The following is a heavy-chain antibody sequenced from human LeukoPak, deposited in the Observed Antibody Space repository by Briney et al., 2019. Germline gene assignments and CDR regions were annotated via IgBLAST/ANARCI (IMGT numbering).Heavy chain of an antibody. CDR3: AKGSKAVVFTRDHYMDV. CDR1: GFTFSSYS. J-gene: IGHJ6*03. Sequence: PGGSLRLSCAASGFTFSSYSMNWVRQAPGKGLEWVSSISSSSSYIYYADSVKGRFTISRDNAKNSLYLQMSSLRAEDTAVYYCAKGSKAVVFTRDHYMDVWGKGITVTISS. V-gene: IGHV3-21*01. CDR2: ISSSSSYI. D-gene: IGHD3-22*01.